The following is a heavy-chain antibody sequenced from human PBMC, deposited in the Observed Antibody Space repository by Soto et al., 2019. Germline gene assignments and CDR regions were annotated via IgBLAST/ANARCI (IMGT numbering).Heavy chain of an antibody. Sequence: GGPLSLSCQASDFPFRGNAWRWFRQAPGKGLEWVAGITDSGGATDYVDSVKGRFTISRDNSKNTLYLQMNSVRAEDTAVYFCAKSASTSTTYIDSWGHGTLVTVSS. CDR3: AKSASTSTTYIDS. CDR1: DFPFRGNA. CDR2: ITDSGGAT. J-gene: IGHJ5*01. V-gene: IGHV3-23*01. D-gene: IGHD4-17*01.